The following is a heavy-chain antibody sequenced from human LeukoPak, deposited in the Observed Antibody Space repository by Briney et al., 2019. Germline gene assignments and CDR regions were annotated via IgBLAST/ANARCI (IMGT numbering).Heavy chain of an antibody. CDR2: ISRSDDST. D-gene: IGHD6-19*01. CDR3: AIVIAVAGPATFY. V-gene: IGHV3-23*01. CDR1: GFIFSTYA. Sequence: GGSLRLSCAASGFIFSTYAMSWVRQAPGKGLEWVSVISRSDDSTYYADSVKGRSTISRDNSKNTLYLQMNSLRAEDTALYYCAIVIAVAGPATFYWGQGTLATVSS. J-gene: IGHJ4*02.